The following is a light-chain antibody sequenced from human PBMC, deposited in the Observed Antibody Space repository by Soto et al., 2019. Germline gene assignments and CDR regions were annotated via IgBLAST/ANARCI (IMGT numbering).Light chain of an antibody. Sequence: QSVLTQPPSASGSPGQSVTISCTGTSSDVGRYNSVSWYQQHPGKAPKLMIYEVTKRPSGVPDRFSGSKSGNTASLTVSGLQAEDEADYYCSSYAGSNTYVFGTGTKVTVL. V-gene: IGLV2-8*01. CDR3: SSYAGSNTYV. CDR1: SSDVGRYNS. CDR2: EVT. J-gene: IGLJ1*01.